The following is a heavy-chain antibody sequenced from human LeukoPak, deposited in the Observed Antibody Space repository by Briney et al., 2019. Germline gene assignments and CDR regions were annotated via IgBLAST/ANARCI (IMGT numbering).Heavy chain of an antibody. V-gene: IGHV1-69*16. CDR1: GGTYRRYS. Sequence: ASVKVSCKASGGTYRRYSITWVRQAPGQRLEWMGGIVPPLGTANFAQKFQGRVTITTDESTNTAYMELTSLTSEDAAVYYCATYGANVAEYFQHWGQGTLVSVSS. CDR3: ATYGANVAEYFQH. J-gene: IGHJ1*01. D-gene: IGHD4-23*01. CDR2: IVPPLGTA.